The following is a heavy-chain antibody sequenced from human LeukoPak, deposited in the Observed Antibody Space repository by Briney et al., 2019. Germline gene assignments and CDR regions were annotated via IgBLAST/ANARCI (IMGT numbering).Heavy chain of an antibody. CDR3: ARQAPARGHDY. CDR1: GGSISSSSYY. Sequence: SETLSLTCTVSGGSISSSSYYWGWIRQPPGKGLEWIGSIYYSGSTYYNPSLKSRVTISVDTSKNQFSLKLSSVTAADTAVYYCARQAPARGHDYWGQGTLVTVSS. V-gene: IGHV4-39*01. J-gene: IGHJ4*02. CDR2: IYYSGST. D-gene: IGHD2-2*01.